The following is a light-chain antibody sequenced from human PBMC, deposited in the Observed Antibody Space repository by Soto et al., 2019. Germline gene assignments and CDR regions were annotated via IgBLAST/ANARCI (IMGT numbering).Light chain of an antibody. Sequence: QSALTQPPSASGSPGQSVTISCTGTSSDVGGYNYVSWYQQHPGKAPKLMIYEVSKRPSGVPDRFSGSKSGNKASLTVSGLQAEDEADYYCSSYAGSNNLYVFGTGTKVTVL. V-gene: IGLV2-8*01. CDR2: EVS. CDR1: SSDVGGYNY. J-gene: IGLJ1*01. CDR3: SSYAGSNNLYV.